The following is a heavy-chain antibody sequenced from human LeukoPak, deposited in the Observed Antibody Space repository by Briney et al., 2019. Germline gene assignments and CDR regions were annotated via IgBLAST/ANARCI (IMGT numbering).Heavy chain of an antibody. V-gene: IGHV3-21*06. J-gene: IGHJ4*02. CDR3: ARGRNKAIQLRLYFDY. Sequence: DSIQGRFTISRDNAENSLYLQMNSLRAEDTAVYYCARGRNKAIQLRLYFDYWGQGTLVTVSS. D-gene: IGHD5-18*01.